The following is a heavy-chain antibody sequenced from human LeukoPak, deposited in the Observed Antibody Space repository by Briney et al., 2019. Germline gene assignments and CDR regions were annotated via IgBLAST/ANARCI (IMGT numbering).Heavy chain of an antibody. CDR1: GYNFTSYY. CDR3: ARDLVVVTGLRTRGSFDI. D-gene: IGHD2-21*02. J-gene: IGHJ3*02. Sequence: APVKVSCKASGYNFTSYYMHWVRQAPGQGLEWMGIINPSGGTTSYAQKFQGRVTVTRDTSTSTVYMELSSLRSEDTAVYYCARDLVVVTGLRTRGSFDIWGQGTMVTVSS. CDR2: INPSGGTT. V-gene: IGHV1-46*01.